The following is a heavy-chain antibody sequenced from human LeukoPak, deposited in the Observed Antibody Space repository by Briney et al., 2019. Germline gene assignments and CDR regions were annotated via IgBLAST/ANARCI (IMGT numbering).Heavy chain of an antibody. CDR3: ARDEYYDFWSGYLAYFDY. CDR1: GYTFTGCY. J-gene: IGHJ4*02. Sequence: ASVKVSRTASGYTFTGCYMHWVRQAPGQGLEWMGWINPNSGGTNYAQKFQGRVTMTRDTSISTAYMELSRLRSDDTAVYYCARDEYYDFWSGYLAYFDYWGQGTLVTVSS. CDR2: INPNSGGT. V-gene: IGHV1-2*02. D-gene: IGHD3-3*01.